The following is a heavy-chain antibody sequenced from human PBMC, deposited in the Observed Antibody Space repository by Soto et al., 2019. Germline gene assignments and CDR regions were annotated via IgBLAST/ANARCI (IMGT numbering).Heavy chain of an antibody. Sequence: PGGCLRLSCAASGFTFSSQAMIWVRQAPGKGLEWVSTIRGSGVYTFYADSVKGRFTISRDNAKNSLYLQMSSLRAEDSAVYYCARRASRWGQGTMVTVSS. V-gene: IGHV3-23*01. J-gene: IGHJ3*01. CDR3: ARRASR. D-gene: IGHD1-26*01. CDR1: GFTFSSQA. CDR2: IRGSGVYT.